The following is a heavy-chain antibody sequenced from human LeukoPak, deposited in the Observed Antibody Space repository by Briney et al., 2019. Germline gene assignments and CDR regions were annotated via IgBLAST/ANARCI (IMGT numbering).Heavy chain of an antibody. CDR2: LSGSGGST. J-gene: IGHJ5*02. Sequence: GGSLRLSCAASGFTFSSYAMSWVRQAPGKGLEWVSALSGSGGSTYYADSVKGRFTISRDNSKNTLYLQMNSLRAEDTAVYYCARWSWTYDTLNWFDPWGQGTLVTVSS. CDR3: ARWSWTYDTLNWFDP. V-gene: IGHV3-23*01. CDR1: GFTFSSYA. D-gene: IGHD3-9*01.